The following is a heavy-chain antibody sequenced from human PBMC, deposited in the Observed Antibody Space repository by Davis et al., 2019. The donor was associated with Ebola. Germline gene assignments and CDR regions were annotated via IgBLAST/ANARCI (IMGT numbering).Heavy chain of an antibody. Sequence: ASVKVSCKVSGYSLTEAAIHWVRQAPGKGFEWLGGFDPEDGATIYAQNFQGRVTMTEDTSTDTAYMELSSLRSEDTAMYFCATDDVPYPGELAHWGQGTLVTVSS. D-gene: IGHD1-26*01. J-gene: IGHJ4*02. CDR3: ATDDVPYPGELAH. CDR2: FDPEDGAT. CDR1: GYSLTEAA. V-gene: IGHV1-24*01.